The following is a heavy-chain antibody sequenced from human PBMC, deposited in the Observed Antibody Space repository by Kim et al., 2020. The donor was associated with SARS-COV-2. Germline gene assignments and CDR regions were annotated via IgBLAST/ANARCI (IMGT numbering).Heavy chain of an antibody. CDR2: IASSGITT. CDR3: TRHLAATKGFDY. CDR1: GFTFSDYP. J-gene: IGHJ4*02. Sequence: GGSLRLSCAASGFTFSDYPMIRVRQAPGEGLQWVSSIASSGITTYYADSVRGRFAISRDNPMNTLYLQMNSLRAEDTALYYCTRHLAATKGFDYWGKG. D-gene: IGHD6-13*01. V-gene: IGHV3-23*01.